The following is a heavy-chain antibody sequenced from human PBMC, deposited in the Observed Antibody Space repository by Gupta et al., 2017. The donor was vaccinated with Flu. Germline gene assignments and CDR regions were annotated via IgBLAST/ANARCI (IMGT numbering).Heavy chain of an antibody. Sequence: QGLEWMGGIIPIFGTANYAQKFQGRVTITADESTSTAYMELSSLRSEDTAVYYCARDEWDLIGRAYYYYGMDVWGQGTTVTVSS. CDR3: ARDEWDLIGRAYYYYGMDV. CDR2: IIPIFGTA. J-gene: IGHJ6*02. D-gene: IGHD1-26*01. V-gene: IGHV1-69*01.